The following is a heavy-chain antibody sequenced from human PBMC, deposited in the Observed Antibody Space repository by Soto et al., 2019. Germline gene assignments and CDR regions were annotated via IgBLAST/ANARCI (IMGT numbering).Heavy chain of an antibody. CDR1: GFMFSNFA. Sequence: QLGGSLRLSCAGSGFMFSNFAMTWVRQAPGKGLEWVSTTRSNGEHTYYADSVKGRFTVSRDNSKNTLFLEMSSLRAEDTAIYYCAKDSKSVSVSAARVYGMDVWGQGTTVTVSS. CDR2: TRSNGEHT. D-gene: IGHD2-2*01. J-gene: IGHJ6*02. V-gene: IGHV3-23*01. CDR3: AKDSKSVSVSAARVYGMDV.